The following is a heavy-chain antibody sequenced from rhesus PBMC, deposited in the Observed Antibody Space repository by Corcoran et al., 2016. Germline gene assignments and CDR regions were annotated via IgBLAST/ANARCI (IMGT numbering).Heavy chain of an antibody. Sequence: HLQLQESGPGLVKPSEILSVTCAVSGGSISSSYWSWIRQAPGKGLEWIGYIYGSASSTNYNPSLKSRVTLSVDTSKNQLSLKLSSVTAADTAVYYCARGRISGSRWGQGVLVTVSS. J-gene: IGHJ4*01. CDR3: ARGRISGSR. CDR1: GGSISSSY. D-gene: IGHD2-21*01. V-gene: IGHV4-169*01. CDR2: IYGSASST.